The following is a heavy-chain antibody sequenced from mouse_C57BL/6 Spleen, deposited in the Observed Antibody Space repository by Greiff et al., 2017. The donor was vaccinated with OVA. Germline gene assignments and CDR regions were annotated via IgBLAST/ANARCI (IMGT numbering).Heavy chain of an antibody. CDR1: GYTFTGYW. Sequence: QVQLQQSGAELMKPGASVKLFCKATGYTFTGYWIEWVKQRPGHGLEWIGEILPGRGSTNYNEKFKGKATFTADTSSNTAYMQLSSLTTEDSAIYYCARLGYDYDGFAYWGQGTLVTVSA. D-gene: IGHD2-4*01. J-gene: IGHJ3*01. CDR3: ARLGYDYDGFAY. CDR2: ILPGRGST. V-gene: IGHV1-9*01.